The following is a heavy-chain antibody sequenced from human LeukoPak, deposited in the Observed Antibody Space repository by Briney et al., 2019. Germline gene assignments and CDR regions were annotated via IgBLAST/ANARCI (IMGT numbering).Heavy chain of an antibody. CDR2: IYYTGST. D-gene: IGHD6-13*01. Sequence: PSETLSLTCTVSGVSINGYYWSWIRQSPGKGLDWIGHIYYTGSTNFNPSLKSRVTISIDTSKDQFSLKLTSVTAADTAVYYCAKEGYSSSWSWFDYWGQGTLVTVSS. J-gene: IGHJ4*02. CDR3: AKEGYSSSWSWFDY. V-gene: IGHV4-59*01. CDR1: GVSINGYY.